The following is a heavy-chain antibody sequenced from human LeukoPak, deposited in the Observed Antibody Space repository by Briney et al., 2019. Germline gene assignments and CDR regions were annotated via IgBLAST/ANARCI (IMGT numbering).Heavy chain of an antibody. D-gene: IGHD3-22*01. J-gene: IGHJ3*01. V-gene: IGHV4-59*11. CDR1: GGSMSSHY. CDR3: ARLLDNDSSGDPDTFDV. Sequence: SETLSLTCTVSGGSMSSHYWSWIRQSPGKGLERIGYKSYSGRTYYKPSLRSRVTISVDTSKNHFSLSLTSVTAADTAVYYCARLLDNDSSGDPDTFDVWGQGTMVTVSS. CDR2: KSYSGRT.